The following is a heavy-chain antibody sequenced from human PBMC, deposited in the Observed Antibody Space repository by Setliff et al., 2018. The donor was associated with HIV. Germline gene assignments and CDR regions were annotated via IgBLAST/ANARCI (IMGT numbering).Heavy chain of an antibody. CDR1: GGSFNGYY. CDR3: ARARRAGSGPKYFQH. J-gene: IGHJ1*01. CDR2: INHSGST. Sequence: SETLSLTCAVYGGSFNGYYWSWIRQPPGKGLEWIGEINHSGSTNYNPSLKSRVTMSVDKSKNQFSLRLSSVTAAETAVYYCARARRAGSGPKYFQHWGQGTLVTVSS. D-gene: IGHD2-15*01. V-gene: IGHV4-34*01.